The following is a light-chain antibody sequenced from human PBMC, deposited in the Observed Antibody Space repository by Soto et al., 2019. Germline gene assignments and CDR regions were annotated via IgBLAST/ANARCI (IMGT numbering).Light chain of an antibody. CDR2: EVT. V-gene: IGLV2-8*01. J-gene: IGLJ1*01. CDR1: RRDIGGYDF. Sequence: QSALIQPPSASGSPGQSVTISCTGTRRDIGGYDFVSWYQQHPGKAPKLMISEVTKRPSGVPDRFSGSKSGNTASLTISGLQCDDEADYYCCSFAGGTNLVFGTGTKLTVL. CDR3: CSFAGGTNLV.